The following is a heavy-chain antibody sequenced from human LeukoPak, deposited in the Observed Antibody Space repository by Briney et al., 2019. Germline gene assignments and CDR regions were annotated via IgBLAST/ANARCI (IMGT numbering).Heavy chain of an antibody. V-gene: IGHV3-23*01. CDR1: GFTFSSYA. Sequence: QTGGSLRLSCAASGFTFSSYAMSWVRQAPGKGLEWVSAISGSGGSTYYADSVKGRFTISRDNAKNSLYLQMNSLRAEDTALYHCARDADILTDENAFDIWGQGTMVTVSS. D-gene: IGHD3-9*01. CDR3: ARDADILTDENAFDI. CDR2: ISGSGGST. J-gene: IGHJ3*02.